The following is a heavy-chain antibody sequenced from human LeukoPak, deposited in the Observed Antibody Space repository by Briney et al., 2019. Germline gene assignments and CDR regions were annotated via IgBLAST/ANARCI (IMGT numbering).Heavy chain of an antibody. Sequence: SETLSLTCTVSGGSISSYYWSWIRQPPGKGLEWIGYIYYSGSTNSNPSLRSRVTISVDTSKNQFSLKLSSVTAADTAVYYCARAKTLYCSSTSCHYYYGMDVWGKGTTVTVSS. V-gene: IGHV4-59*01. CDR1: GGSISSYY. CDR3: ARAKTLYCSSTSCHYYYGMDV. D-gene: IGHD2-2*01. J-gene: IGHJ6*04. CDR2: IYYSGST.